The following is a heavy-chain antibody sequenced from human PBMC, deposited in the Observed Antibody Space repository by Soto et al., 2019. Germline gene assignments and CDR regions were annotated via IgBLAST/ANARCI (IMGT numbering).Heavy chain of an antibody. CDR3: ARGIHPNPLTIFGVVYDY. Sequence: EVQLVESGGGLVQPGGSLRLSCAASGFSFSSYEMNWVRQAPGKGLKWVSYISSSGSTIYYADSVKGRFTISRDNAKNSLYLQMNSLRAEDTAVYYCARGIHPNPLTIFGVVYDYWGQGTLVTVSS. J-gene: IGHJ4*02. CDR1: GFSFSSYE. D-gene: IGHD3-3*01. V-gene: IGHV3-48*03. CDR2: ISSSGSTI.